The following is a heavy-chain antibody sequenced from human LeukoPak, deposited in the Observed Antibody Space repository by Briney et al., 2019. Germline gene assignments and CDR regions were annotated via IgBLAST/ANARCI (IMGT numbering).Heavy chain of an antibody. J-gene: IGHJ4*02. V-gene: IGHV4-4*07. Sequence: SETLSLTCTVSGGSISDYYWSWIRQPAGKGLEWIGRMYTSGSTSYNPSLKSRLTMSVDTSKNQLSLKLSSVTAADTAVYYCAREESASGWAPRDYWGQGTLVTVSS. CDR2: MYTSGST. CDR1: GGSISDYY. D-gene: IGHD6-25*01. CDR3: AREESASGWAPRDY.